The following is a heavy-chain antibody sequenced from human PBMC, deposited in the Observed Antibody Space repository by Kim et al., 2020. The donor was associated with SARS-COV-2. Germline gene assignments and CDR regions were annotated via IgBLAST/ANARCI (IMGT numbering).Heavy chain of an antibody. V-gene: IGHV4-39*01. J-gene: IGHJ5*02. CDR1: GGSISSSSYY. CDR2: IYYSGST. Sequence: SETLSLTCTVSGGSISSSSYYWGWIRQPPGKGLEWIGSIYYSGSTYYNPSLKSRVTISVDTSKNQFSLKLSSVTAADTAVYYCAGHVIKDTIAAAGTSWFDPWGQGNLVTVSS. CDR3: AGHVIKDTIAAAGTSWFDP. D-gene: IGHD6-13*01.